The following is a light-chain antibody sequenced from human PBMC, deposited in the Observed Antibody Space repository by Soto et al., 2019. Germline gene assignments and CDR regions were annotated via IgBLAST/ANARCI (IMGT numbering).Light chain of an antibody. CDR1: ESISSN. Sequence: EIVMTQSPAILSVSPGERATLSCRANESISSNLAWYQQKPGRAPRLLIYGASTRATGIPARLSGSGAGREFTLTISSLQSEDFAVYYCQQYNNWPRTFGQGTKVDIK. V-gene: IGKV3-15*01. CDR3: QQYNNWPRT. CDR2: GAS. J-gene: IGKJ1*01.